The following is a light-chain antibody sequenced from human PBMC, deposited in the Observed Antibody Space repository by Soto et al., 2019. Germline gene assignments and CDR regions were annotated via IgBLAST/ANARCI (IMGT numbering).Light chain of an antibody. V-gene: IGLV2-14*01. Sequence: QSVLTQPASVSGSPGQSITISCTGTSSDGGGYKYVSWYQQYPGKAPKLMMYEVSNRPSGVSNRFSGSKSGNTASLTTSEFQAEDEADYYCSSYTTSSPCVFGTGTKVTVL. CDR2: EVS. CDR3: SSYTTSSPCV. CDR1: SSDGGGYKY. J-gene: IGLJ1*01.